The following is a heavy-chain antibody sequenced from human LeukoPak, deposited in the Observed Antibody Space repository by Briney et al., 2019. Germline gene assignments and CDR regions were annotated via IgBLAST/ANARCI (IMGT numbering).Heavy chain of an antibody. CDR1: GYTFTSYG. D-gene: IGHD3-10*01. J-gene: IGHJ4*02. V-gene: IGHV1-18*01. CDR2: ISAYNGKT. CDR3: ARDRGGITMVRGVTDY. Sequence: ASVKVSCKASGYTFTSYGISWVRQAPGQGLEWMGWISAYNGKTNYAQKLQGRVTMTTDTSTSTAYMELRSLRSDDTAVYYCARDRGGITMVRGVTDYWGQGTLVTVSS.